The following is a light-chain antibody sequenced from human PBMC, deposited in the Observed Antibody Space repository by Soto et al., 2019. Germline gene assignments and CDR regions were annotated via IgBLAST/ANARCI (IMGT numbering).Light chain of an antibody. CDR2: RDN. V-gene: IGLV1-47*01. CDR3: AVWDDSLTGV. CDR1: TSNIGTNY. Sequence: QSVLTQPPSASGTPGQRVTISCSGDTSNIGTNYVYWYQQLPGMAPKLLIFRDNQRPSGVPDRFSGSKSGTSASLAISGLRSYDEADYYCAVWDDSLTGVFGGGTKLTVL. J-gene: IGLJ2*01.